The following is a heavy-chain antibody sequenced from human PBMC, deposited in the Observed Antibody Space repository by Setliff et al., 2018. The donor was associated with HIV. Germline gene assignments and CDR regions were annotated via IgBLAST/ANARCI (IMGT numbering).Heavy chain of an antibody. V-gene: IGHV1-2*02. Sequence: ASVKVSCKASGYTFTNYDINWVRQAPGQGLEWMGWISTYNGASNYAQRFQGRVTMTRDTSISTAYMELSRLRSDDTAVYYCAKDHGPPDSNFWIDPLYMDVWGKGTTVTVSS. CDR1: GYTFTNYD. D-gene: IGHD3-3*01. CDR3: AKDHGPPDSNFWIDPLYMDV. CDR2: ISTYNGAS. J-gene: IGHJ6*03.